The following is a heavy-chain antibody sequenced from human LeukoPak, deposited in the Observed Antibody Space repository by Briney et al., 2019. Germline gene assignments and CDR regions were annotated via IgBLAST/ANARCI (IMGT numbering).Heavy chain of an antibody. V-gene: IGHV3-21*01. CDR3: AREQYGGNFDY. Sequence: GXSLRLSCAASGFTFSSYSMNWVRQAPGKGLEWVSSISSSSGYIYYADSVKGRFTISRDNAKNSLYLQMNSLRAEDTAVYYCAREQYGGNFDYWGQGTLVTVSS. D-gene: IGHD2-15*01. CDR2: ISSSSGYI. J-gene: IGHJ4*02. CDR1: GFTFSSYS.